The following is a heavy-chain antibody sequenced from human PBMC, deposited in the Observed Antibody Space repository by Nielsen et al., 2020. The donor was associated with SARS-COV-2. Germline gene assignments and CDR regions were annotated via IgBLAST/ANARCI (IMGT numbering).Heavy chain of an antibody. V-gene: IGHV3-23*01. CDR2: ISGSGGST. D-gene: IGHD3-3*01. CDR1: GFTFSSYA. J-gene: IGHJ4*02. Sequence: GESLKISCAASGFTFSSYAMSWVRQAPGKGLEWVSAISGSGGSTYYADSVKGRFTISRDNSKNTLYLQMNSLRAEDTAVYYCARLADNTIFGVVIIPGYFDYWGQGTLVTVSS. CDR3: ARLADNTIFGVVIIPGYFDY.